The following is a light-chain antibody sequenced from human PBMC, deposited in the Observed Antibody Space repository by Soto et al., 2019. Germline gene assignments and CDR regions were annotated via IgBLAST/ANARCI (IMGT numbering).Light chain of an antibody. CDR1: QSIFYSTDSKNY. J-gene: IGKJ2*01. Sequence: DIVMTQSPDSLAVSLGERATINCKSSQSIFYSTDSKNYLAWYQQKPGQPPKLLFYWATTRESGVPDRISGSGSGTHVTLTISSLQAEDVAIYYCQQYFNSPFTFGQGTKLEIE. CDR2: WAT. CDR3: QQYFNSPFT. V-gene: IGKV4-1*01.